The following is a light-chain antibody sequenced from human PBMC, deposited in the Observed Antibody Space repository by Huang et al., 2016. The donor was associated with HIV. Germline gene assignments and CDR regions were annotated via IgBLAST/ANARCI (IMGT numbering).Light chain of an antibody. CDR3: QQYNDWPPLT. V-gene: IGKV3-15*01. CDR2: DAS. CDR1: HSVDSD. J-gene: IGKJ4*01. Sequence: EIEMTQSPATLSVSPGERATLPCRASHSVDSDLAWYQQKPGQAPRLLIYDASTRATGISAKFNGTGSGTEFSLIITNLQSEDFAVYYCQQYNDWPPLTFGGGTKVEI.